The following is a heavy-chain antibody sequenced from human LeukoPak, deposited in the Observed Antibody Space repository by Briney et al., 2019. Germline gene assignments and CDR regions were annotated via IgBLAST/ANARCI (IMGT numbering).Heavy chain of an antibody. CDR2: ISAYNGNT. Sequence: ASVKVSCKASGYTFTSYGISWVRQAPGQGLEWMGWISAYNGNTNYAQKLQGRVTMTTDTSTSTAYMELRSLRSDDTAVYYCARVDPYYCDSSGYRVFRFDPWGQGTLVTVSS. CDR3: ARVDPYYCDSSGYRVFRFDP. J-gene: IGHJ5*02. CDR1: GYTFTSYG. D-gene: IGHD3-22*01. V-gene: IGHV1-18*01.